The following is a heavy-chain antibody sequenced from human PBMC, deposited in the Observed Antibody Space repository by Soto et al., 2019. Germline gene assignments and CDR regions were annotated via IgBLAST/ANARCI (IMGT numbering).Heavy chain of an antibody. V-gene: IGHV1-18*01. CDR2: IKAYNGNK. CDR1: GYTFTSYG. J-gene: IGHJ4*02. Sequence: QVQLVQSGAEVKKPGASVKVSCKASGYTFTSYGISWVRQGPGKGLEWMGWIKAYNGNKKYAQTLQGRVTMTTDTSTSTAYMELRSLRSADTAVYYCARDLGQQLSDYWGQGTLVTVSS. CDR3: ARDLGQQLSDY. D-gene: IGHD6-13*01.